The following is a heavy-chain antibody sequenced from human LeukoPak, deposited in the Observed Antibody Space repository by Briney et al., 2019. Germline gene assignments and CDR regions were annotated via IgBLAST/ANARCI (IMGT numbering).Heavy chain of an antibody. Sequence: QPGGSLRLSCAASGFTFSNYEMNWVRQAPGKGLEWVSYISSSGSTIYYADPVKGRFTISRDNAKNSLYLQMNSLRAEDTAVYYCARPYSSSWNYYFDYWGQGTLVTVSS. J-gene: IGHJ4*02. CDR2: ISSSGSTI. D-gene: IGHD6-13*01. CDR1: GFTFSNYE. CDR3: ARPYSSSWNYYFDY. V-gene: IGHV3-48*03.